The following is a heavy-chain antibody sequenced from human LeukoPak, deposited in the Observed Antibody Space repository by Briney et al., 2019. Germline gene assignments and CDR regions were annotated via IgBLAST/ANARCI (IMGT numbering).Heavy chain of an antibody. V-gene: IGHV3-21*01. Sequence: PGGSLRLSCAASGFTFSSYSMNWVRQAPGKGLEWVSSISSSSSSYIYYADSVKGRFTISRDNAKNSLYLQMNSLRAEDTAVHYCARDSGGDGYKNYWGQGTLVTVSS. CDR3: ARDSGGDGYKNY. D-gene: IGHD5-24*01. CDR2: ISSSSSSYI. CDR1: GFTFSSYS. J-gene: IGHJ4*02.